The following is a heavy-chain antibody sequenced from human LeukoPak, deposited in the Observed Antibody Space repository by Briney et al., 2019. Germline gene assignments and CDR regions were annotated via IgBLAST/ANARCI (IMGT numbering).Heavy chain of an antibody. CDR1: GGSFSGYY. CDR3: AINDGSGSYYRSDY. Sequence: SETLSLTCAVYGGSFSGYYWSWVRQPPGKGLEWIGEINQSGSTNYNPSLKSRVTILIDTSKNQFSLKLNSVTAADTAVYYCAINDGSGSYYRSDYWGQGTLVTVSS. D-gene: IGHD3-10*01. CDR2: INQSGST. J-gene: IGHJ4*02. V-gene: IGHV4-34*01.